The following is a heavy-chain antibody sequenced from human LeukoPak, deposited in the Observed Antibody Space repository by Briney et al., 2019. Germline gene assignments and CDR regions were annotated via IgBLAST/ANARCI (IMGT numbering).Heavy chain of an antibody. Sequence: PGGSLRLSCADSGFTFSSYWMHWVRHAPGKGLGWVSRINSDGSSTSYADSVKGRFTISRDNTKNTLYLQMNSLRAEDTAVYYCARAREGSWYGQFDYWGQGTLVTVSS. J-gene: IGHJ4*02. CDR2: INSDGSST. CDR1: GFTFSSYW. CDR3: ARAREGSWYGQFDY. V-gene: IGHV3-74*01. D-gene: IGHD6-13*01.